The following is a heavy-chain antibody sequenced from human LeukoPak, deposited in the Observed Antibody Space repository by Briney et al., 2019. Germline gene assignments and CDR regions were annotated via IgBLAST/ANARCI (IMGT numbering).Heavy chain of an antibody. CDR3: AKAGYGDYAFNGYY. J-gene: IGHJ4*02. Sequence: PGGSLRLSCAASGFTFSYAAMNWVRQAPGKGLEWVSSISGSSSFIHYADSVKGRFTISRDNANNSVYLQLNSLGAEDTAVYYCAKAGYGDYAFNGYYWGQGTLVTVSS. CDR2: ISGSSSFI. D-gene: IGHD4-17*01. V-gene: IGHV3-21*01. CDR1: GFTFSYAA.